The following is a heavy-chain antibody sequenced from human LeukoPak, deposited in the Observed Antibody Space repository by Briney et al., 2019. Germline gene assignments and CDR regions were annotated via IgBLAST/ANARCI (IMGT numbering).Heavy chain of an antibody. V-gene: IGHV4-34*01. CDR1: GGSFSGYY. CDR3: ARAFTYYDILTGYYEPHTILDY. D-gene: IGHD3-9*01. J-gene: IGHJ4*02. CDR2: INHSGST. Sequence: SETLSLTCAVYGGSFSGYYWSWIRQPPGKGLEWIGEINHSGSTNYNPSLKNRVTISVDTSKNQFSLKLSSVTAADTAVYYCARAFTYYDILTGYYEPHTILDYWGQGTLVTVSS.